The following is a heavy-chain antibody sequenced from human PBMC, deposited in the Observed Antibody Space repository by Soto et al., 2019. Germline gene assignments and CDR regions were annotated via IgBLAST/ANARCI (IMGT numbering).Heavy chain of an antibody. Sequence: QVQLVQSGAEVKKPGSSVKVSCKASGGTFSSYTISWVRQAPGQGLEWMGRIIPILGIANYVQKFQGRVTITADKSTSTAYMELSSVRTEDTAVYYCAREIRGATIGYWGQGTLVTVSS. V-gene: IGHV1-69*08. D-gene: IGHD5-12*01. CDR1: GGTFSSYT. J-gene: IGHJ4*02. CDR3: AREIRGATIGY. CDR2: IIPILGIA.